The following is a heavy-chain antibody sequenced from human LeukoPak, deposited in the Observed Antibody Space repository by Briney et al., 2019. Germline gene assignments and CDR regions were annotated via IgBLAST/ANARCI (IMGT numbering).Heavy chain of an antibody. CDR1: GGTFNSYA. V-gene: IGHV1-69*06. D-gene: IGHD3-10*01. J-gene: IGHJ4*02. CDR3: ARVLLWFGDLGGGFDY. CDR2: IIPIFGTA. Sequence: SVKVSCKASGGTFNSYAISWVRQAPGQGLEWMGGIIPIFGTANYAQKFQGRVTITADKSTSTAYMELSSLRSEDTAVYYCARVLLWFGDLGGGFDYWGQGTLVTVSS.